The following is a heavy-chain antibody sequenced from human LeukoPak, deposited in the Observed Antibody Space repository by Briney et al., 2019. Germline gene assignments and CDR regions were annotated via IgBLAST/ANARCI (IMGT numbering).Heavy chain of an antibody. CDR1: GFTFSSYA. J-gene: IGHJ4*02. V-gene: IGHV4-34*01. Sequence: GSLRLSCAASGFTFSSYAMHWIRQPPGKGLEWIGEINHSGSTNYNPSLKSRVTISVDTSKNQFSLKLSSVTAADTAVYYCASGPYYWGQGTLVTVSS. CDR2: INHSGST. CDR3: ASGPYY.